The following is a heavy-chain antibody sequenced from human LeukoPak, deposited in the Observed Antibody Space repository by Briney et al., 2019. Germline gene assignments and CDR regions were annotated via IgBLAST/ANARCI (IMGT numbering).Heavy chain of an antibody. CDR2: IKQDGSEI. Sequence: GGSLRLSCAASGLTFSNYWMNWVRQAPGKGLEWVANIKQDGSEIFYVDSVKGRFTISRDNAKNSLYLQMNSLRAEDTAVYYCARDRVTMIVVVIGYYFDYWGQGTLVTVSS. V-gene: IGHV3-7*01. D-gene: IGHD3-22*01. CDR1: GLTFSNYW. CDR3: ARDRVTMIVVVIGYYFDY. J-gene: IGHJ4*02.